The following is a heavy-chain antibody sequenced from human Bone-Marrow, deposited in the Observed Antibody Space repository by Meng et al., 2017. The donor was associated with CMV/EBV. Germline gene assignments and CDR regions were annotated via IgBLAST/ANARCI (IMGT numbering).Heavy chain of an antibody. D-gene: IGHD5-12*01. J-gene: IGHJ4*02. CDR3: ARKSSGYDPPDY. Sequence: KVPRKGSGYSFTSYWIGWVRQMPGKGREWMGIIYPGDSDTRYSPSFQGQVTISADKFISTAYLQWSSLKASDTAMYYCARKSSGYDPPDYWGQGTLVTVSS. CDR2: IYPGDSDT. V-gene: IGHV5-51*01. CDR1: GYSFTSYW.